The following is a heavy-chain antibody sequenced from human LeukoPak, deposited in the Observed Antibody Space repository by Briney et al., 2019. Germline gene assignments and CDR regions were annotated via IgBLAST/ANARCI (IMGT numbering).Heavy chain of an antibody. V-gene: IGHV1-69*13. J-gene: IGHJ4*02. CDR2: IIPIFGTA. Sequence: ASVKVSCKASGGTFSSYAISWVRQAPGQGLEWMGGIIPIFGTANYAQKFQGRVTITADESTSTAYMDLGSLGSDDTAVYYCARDGEYGTGSYYRGCFDYWGQGTLVTVSS. CDR1: GGTFSSYA. CDR3: ARDGEYGTGSYYRGCFDY. D-gene: IGHD3-10*01.